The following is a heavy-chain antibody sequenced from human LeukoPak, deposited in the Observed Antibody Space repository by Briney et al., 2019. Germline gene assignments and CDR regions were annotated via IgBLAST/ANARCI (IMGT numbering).Heavy chain of an antibody. D-gene: IGHD5-18*01. V-gene: IGHV3-23*01. CDR3: AKSWIQLWFCDY. J-gene: IGHJ4*02. CDR1: GFTFSSYA. CDR2: ISGSGGST. Sequence: GGSLRLSCAASGFTFSSYAMSWVRQAPGKGLEWVSAISGSGGSTYYADSVKGRFTISRDNSKNTLYPQMSSLRAEDTAVYYCAKSWIQLWFCDYWGQGTLVTVSS.